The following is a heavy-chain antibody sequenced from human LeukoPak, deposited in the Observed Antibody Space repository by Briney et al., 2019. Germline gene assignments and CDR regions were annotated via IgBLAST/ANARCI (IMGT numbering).Heavy chain of an antibody. Sequence: SETLSLTCTVSGGSISSYYWSWIRQPPGKGLEWIGYIYYSGSTNYSPSLVSRVTISVDTSKNQFSLKLSSVTAADTAVYYCARLSYYYDSSGYYYAGFDYWGQGTLVTVSS. CDR2: IYYSGST. CDR3: ARLSYYYDSSGYYYAGFDY. V-gene: IGHV4-59*08. CDR1: GGSISSYY. D-gene: IGHD3-22*01. J-gene: IGHJ4*02.